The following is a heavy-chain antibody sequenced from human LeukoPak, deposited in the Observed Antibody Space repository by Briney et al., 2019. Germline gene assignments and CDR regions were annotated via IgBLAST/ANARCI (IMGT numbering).Heavy chain of an antibody. J-gene: IGHJ4*02. D-gene: IGHD2/OR15-2a*01. CDR3: ARQSSPFYFVDY. CDR1: GGSISINSYY. V-gene: IGHV4-39*07. CDR2: LYLRGNT. Sequence: SETLSLTCSVSGGSISINSYYWDWIRQSPGKGLEWLGSLYLRGNTYYNPSLKSRVSISVDTSKNQFSLRLNSVTAADTAVYFCARQSSPFYFVDYWGQGIPVTVSS.